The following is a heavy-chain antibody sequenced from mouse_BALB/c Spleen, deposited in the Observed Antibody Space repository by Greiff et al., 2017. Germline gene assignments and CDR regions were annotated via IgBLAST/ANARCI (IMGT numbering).Heavy chain of an antibody. V-gene: IGHV14-1*02. Sequence: VQLKESGAELVRPGALVKLSCKASGFNIKDYYMHWVKQRPEQGLEWIGWIDPENGNTIYDPKFQGKASITADTSSNTAYLQLSSLTSEDTAVYYCARSRYGNFFDYWGQGTTLTVSS. CDR2: IDPENGNT. CDR3: ARSRYGNFFDY. D-gene: IGHD2-10*02. J-gene: IGHJ2*01. CDR1: GFNIKDYY.